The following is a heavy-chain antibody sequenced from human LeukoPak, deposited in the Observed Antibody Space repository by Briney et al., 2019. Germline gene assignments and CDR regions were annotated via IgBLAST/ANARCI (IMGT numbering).Heavy chain of an antibody. V-gene: IGHV3-21*01. CDR3: ARDDYSDSPTYYNGMDV. D-gene: IGHD4/OR15-4a*01. CDR1: GFTFSAYT. Sequence: PGGSLRLSCAASGFTFSAYTMNWVRQAPGKGLEWVSSMSGIGGFVHYADSVKGRFTISRDNAKSPLYLQMNSLRAEDTAVYFCARDDYSDSPTYYNGMDVWGQGTAVTVSS. CDR2: MSGIGGFV. J-gene: IGHJ6*02.